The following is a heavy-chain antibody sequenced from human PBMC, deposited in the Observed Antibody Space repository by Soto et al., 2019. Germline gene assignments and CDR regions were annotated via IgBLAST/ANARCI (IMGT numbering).Heavy chain of an antibody. Sequence: GGSLRLSCAASGFTFSNYAMNWVRQAPGGGLEWVSATTGSGDRSYLTDSVKGRFTISRDNSKNSLFLHMNSLRAEDTAVYYCARDFIASTATGLLSDVWGKGTTVTVSS. CDR1: GFTFSNYA. CDR2: TTGSGDRS. J-gene: IGHJ6*04. CDR3: ARDFIASTATGLLSDV. D-gene: IGHD6-13*01. V-gene: IGHV3-23*01.